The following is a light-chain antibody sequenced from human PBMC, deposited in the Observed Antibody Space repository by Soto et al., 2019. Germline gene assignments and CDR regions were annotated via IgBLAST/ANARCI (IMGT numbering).Light chain of an antibody. J-gene: IGKJ5*01. CDR3: QQYNSWPPIT. V-gene: IGKV3-15*01. Sequence: EIVMTQSPASLSVSPGERATLSCRASQSISTNLAWFQHQPGQAPRLLIFGASTRATGVPARFSGSGSGTEFTLTINSLQSDDFAVYFCQQYNSWPPITFGQGTRLQIK. CDR1: QSISTN. CDR2: GAS.